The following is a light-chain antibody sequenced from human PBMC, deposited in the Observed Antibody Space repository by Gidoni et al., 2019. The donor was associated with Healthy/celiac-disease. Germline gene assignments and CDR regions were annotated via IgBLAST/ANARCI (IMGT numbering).Light chain of an antibody. V-gene: IGKV1-6*01. CDR1: QGNRND. CDR3: QQDYNYPWT. Sequence: AIQLTQSLSSLPASVGDRVTITCRASQGNRNDLGWYQQKPGKAPKLLIYAASSLQSGVPSRFSGSGSGTDFTLTISSLQPEDVATYYCQQDYNYPWTFGQXTKVEIK. CDR2: AAS. J-gene: IGKJ1*01.